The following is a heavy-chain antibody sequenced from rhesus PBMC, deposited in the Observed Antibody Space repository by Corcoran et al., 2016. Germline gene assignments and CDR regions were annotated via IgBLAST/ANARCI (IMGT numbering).Heavy chain of an antibody. V-gene: IGHV1-111*02. CDR3: ATMVYCTGSGCGY. CDR2: FDPEDGEE. CDR1: GYTFTDYY. Sequence: EVQLVQSGAEVKKPGASVKISCKASGYTFTDYYLHWVRQAPGKGLEWIGRFDPEDGEEIHAQKFQDRVTTTADTSTDTAYMELSSLRSEDTAVYYCATMVYCTGSGCGYWGQGVLVTVSS. J-gene: IGHJ4*01. D-gene: IGHD2-21*01.